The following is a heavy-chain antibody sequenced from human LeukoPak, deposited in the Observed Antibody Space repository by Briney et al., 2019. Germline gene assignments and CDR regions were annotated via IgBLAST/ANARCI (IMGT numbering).Heavy chain of an antibody. V-gene: IGHV3-7*03. CDR1: GFLLSNHW. Sequence: GGSLRLSCAASGFLLSNHWMTWVRQAPGKGPEWVANMNRDGSEKYYVDSVKGRFTISRDTAKNSLYLQMNNLRAEDTALYYCARNNDMDVWGQGTTVIVSS. CDR3: ARNNDMDV. CDR2: MNRDGSEK. J-gene: IGHJ6*02. D-gene: IGHD1/OR15-1a*01.